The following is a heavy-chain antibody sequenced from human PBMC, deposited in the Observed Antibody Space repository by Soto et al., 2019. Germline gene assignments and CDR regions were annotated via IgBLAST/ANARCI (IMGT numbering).Heavy chain of an antibody. J-gene: IGHJ4*02. Sequence: SETLSLTCTVSGGSISSGGYYWSWIRRHPGKGLEWIGYIYYSGSTYYNPSLKSRVTISVDTSKNQFSLKLSSVTAADTAVYYCARSFGVAAPGLFDYWGQGTLVIVSS. CDR1: GGSISSGGYY. CDR3: ARSFGVAAPGLFDY. V-gene: IGHV4-31*03. D-gene: IGHD6-13*01. CDR2: IYYSGST.